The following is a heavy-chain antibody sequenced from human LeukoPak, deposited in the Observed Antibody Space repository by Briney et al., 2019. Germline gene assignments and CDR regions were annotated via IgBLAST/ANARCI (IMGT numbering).Heavy chain of an antibody. V-gene: IGHV3-33*01. CDR3: ARDTSITMVRAPLDY. CDR1: GFTFSSYG. Sequence: GGSLRLSCAASGFTFSSYGMHWVRQAPGKGLEGVAVIWYDGSNKYYADSVKGRFTISRDNSKNTLYLQMNSLRAEDTAVYYCARDTSITMVRAPLDYWGQGTLVTVSS. D-gene: IGHD3-10*01. CDR2: IWYDGSNK. J-gene: IGHJ4*02.